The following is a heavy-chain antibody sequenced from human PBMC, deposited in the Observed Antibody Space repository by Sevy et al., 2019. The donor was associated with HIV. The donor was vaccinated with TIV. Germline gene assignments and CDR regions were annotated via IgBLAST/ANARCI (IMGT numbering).Heavy chain of an antibody. CDR2: IYPDDSDT. CDR1: GYSFTSHW. CDR3: ATSRSGYFDSSGYYIY. D-gene: IGHD3-22*01. J-gene: IGHJ4*02. V-gene: IGHV5-51*01. Sequence: GESLKISCKGSGYSFTSHWLGWVRHMPGKGLEWMGIIYPDDSDTKYSPSFQGQVTFSADKSISTAYLQWSSLKASDTAMYYCATSRSGYFDSSGYYIYWGQGTLFTVSS.